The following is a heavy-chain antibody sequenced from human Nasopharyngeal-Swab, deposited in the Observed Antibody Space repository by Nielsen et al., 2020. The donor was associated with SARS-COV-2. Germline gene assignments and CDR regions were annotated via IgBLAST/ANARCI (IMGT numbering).Heavy chain of an antibody. CDR2: ISGSDGSA. CDR1: GFTFSSYA. Sequence: GESLKISCAASGFTFSSYAMSWVRQAPGKGLEWVSTISGSDGSAYYADSVKGRFTISRDSSRHTLCLQMNSLRAEDTAVYYCARIRTGAYFDYWGQGTLVTVSS. CDR3: ARIRTGAYFDY. V-gene: IGHV3-23*01. J-gene: IGHJ4*02. D-gene: IGHD1-14*01.